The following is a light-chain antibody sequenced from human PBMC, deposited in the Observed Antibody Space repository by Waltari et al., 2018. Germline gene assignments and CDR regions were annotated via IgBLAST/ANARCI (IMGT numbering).Light chain of an antibody. CDR2: SVT. Sequence: QSALTQPRSVSGSPGQSVTFSCTGTSRVIGAYNYVSWDQQHPGKAPKHIIFSVTKRRPRVPDRFSGSKSGNTASLTIYGLPPEDEADYYCCSYAGSHTMLFGGGTKLTVL. CDR3: CSYAGSHTML. J-gene: IGLJ2*01. V-gene: IGLV2-11*01. CDR1: SRVIGAYNY.